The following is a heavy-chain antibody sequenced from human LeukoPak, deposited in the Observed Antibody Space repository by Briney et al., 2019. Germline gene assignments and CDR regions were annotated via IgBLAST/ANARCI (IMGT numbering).Heavy chain of an antibody. CDR1: GLIFSNYN. J-gene: IGHJ4*02. V-gene: IGHV3-21*01. CDR2: IRRNSNCR. D-gene: IGHD3-3*01. CDR3: ALSKGETILGIISH. Sequence: GGSLRLSCAASGLIFSNYNMNWVRQAPGKGLEWVSSIRRNSNCRYYADSVKGRFTISRDNAKNSLFLQMNSLRAEDTAVYYCALSKGETILGIISHWGQGNLVTVSS.